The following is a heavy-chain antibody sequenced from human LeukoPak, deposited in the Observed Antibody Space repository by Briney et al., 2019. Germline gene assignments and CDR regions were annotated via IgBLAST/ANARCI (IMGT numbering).Heavy chain of an antibody. J-gene: IGHJ3*01. V-gene: IGHV4-4*07. CDR2: IYTSGST. Sequence: SETLSLTCTVSGGSVSGYYWSWIRQPAGKGLEWIGRIYTSGSTNYNPSLKSRVTISVDKSKNQFSLKLKSLTAADTAVYSCARVGGSASTLSAFDVWGQGTIVTVSS. CDR3: ARVGGSASTLSAFDV. CDR1: GGSVSGYY. D-gene: IGHD2-15*01.